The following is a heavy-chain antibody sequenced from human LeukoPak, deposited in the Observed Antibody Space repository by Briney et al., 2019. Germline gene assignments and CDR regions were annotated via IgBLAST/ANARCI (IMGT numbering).Heavy chain of an antibody. CDR2: IYSDATT. Sequence: GGSLRLSCAASGFTVSTNYVSWVRQAPGKGLEWVSIIYSDATTSYADSVRGRFTISRDNAKNSLYLQMNSLRAEDTAVYYCARDLEYSSGWYDYWGQGTLVTVSS. CDR3: ARDLEYSSGWYDY. CDR1: GFTVSTNY. J-gene: IGHJ4*02. D-gene: IGHD6-19*01. V-gene: IGHV3-53*01.